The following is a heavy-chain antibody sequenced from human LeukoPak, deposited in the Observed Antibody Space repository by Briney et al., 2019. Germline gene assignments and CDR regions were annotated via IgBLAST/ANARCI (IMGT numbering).Heavy chain of an antibody. CDR1: GFTFSSYG. V-gene: IGHV3-30*02. D-gene: IGHD3-10*01. J-gene: IGHJ4*02. CDR2: IRYDGSNK. Sequence: PGGSLRLSCAASGFTFSSYGMHWVRQAPGKGLEWVAFIRYDGSNKYYADSVKGRFTISRDNSKNTLYLQMNSLRAEDTAVYYCEGTAKTFQADFDYWGQGTLVTVSS. CDR3: EGTAKTFQADFDY.